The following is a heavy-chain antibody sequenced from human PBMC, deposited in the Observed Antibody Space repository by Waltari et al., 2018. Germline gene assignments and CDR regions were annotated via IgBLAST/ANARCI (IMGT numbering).Heavy chain of an antibody. CDR3: AATGINDAFDI. Sequence: EVQLVESGGVVVQPGGSLRLSCAASGFTFDDYTMHWFRQAPGKGLEWVSLISWDGGSTYYADSVKGRFTISRDNSKNSLYLQMNSLRTEDTALYYCAATGINDAFDIWGQGTMVTVSS. D-gene: IGHD1-26*01. CDR1: GFTFDDYT. CDR2: ISWDGGST. J-gene: IGHJ3*02. V-gene: IGHV3-43*01.